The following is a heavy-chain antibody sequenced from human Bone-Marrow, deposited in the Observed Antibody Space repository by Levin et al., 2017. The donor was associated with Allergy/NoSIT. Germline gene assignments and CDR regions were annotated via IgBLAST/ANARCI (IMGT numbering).Heavy chain of an antibody. V-gene: IGHV4-61*02. Sequence: LRLSCSVSGGSISSGRYYFTWVRQSAGKGLEWIGRIYTTGSTNYNPSLESRVTISRDTFKKEVYLTLSSVTAADPAVYYCARDRLASLYYYSMDVWGRGTTVIVSS. CDR1: GGSISSGRYY. CDR3: ARDRLASLYYYSMDV. CDR2: IYTTGST. J-gene: IGHJ6*03.